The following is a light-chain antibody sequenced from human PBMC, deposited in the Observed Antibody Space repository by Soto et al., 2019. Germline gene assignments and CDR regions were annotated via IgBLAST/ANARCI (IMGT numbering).Light chain of an antibody. V-gene: IGKV3-11*01. CDR3: QQYTGPPTT. CDR2: DAS. J-gene: IGKJ5*01. CDR1: QSVSSY. Sequence: EIVFTQSPATLSLSPGERATLSCRASQSVSSYLLWYQQKPGQTPRLLIYDASNRAAGTPDRFTGSGSGTDFMLTISRLEPEDSAVYFCQQYTGPPTTFGQGTRLEIK.